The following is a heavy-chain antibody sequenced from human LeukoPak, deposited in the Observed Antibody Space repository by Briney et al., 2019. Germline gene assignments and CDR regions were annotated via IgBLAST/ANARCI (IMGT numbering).Heavy chain of an antibody. CDR2: ISSTGITT. Sequence: GGSLRLSCAASGFTFGTYAMSWVRQAPGKGLEWVSYISSTGITTYYADSVKGRFTVSRDNAKDSLYLQLNSLRDEDTAVYYCARDLISGDYTFDYWGQGALVTVSS. D-gene: IGHD4-11*01. V-gene: IGHV3-48*02. J-gene: IGHJ4*02. CDR3: ARDLISGDYTFDY. CDR1: GFTFGTYA.